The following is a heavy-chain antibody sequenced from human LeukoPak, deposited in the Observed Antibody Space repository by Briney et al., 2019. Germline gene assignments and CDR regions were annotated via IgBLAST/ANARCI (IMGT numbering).Heavy chain of an antibody. CDR3: ARGFTYGHPLDS. CDR2: MNPANGNT. Sequence: ASVKVSCKASGYTFTSYDVNWVRQVTGQRLEWMGWMNPANGNTGYVQNFQGRVIMTRDTSITTAYMELSSLTSEDTAVYYCARGFTYGHPLDSWGQGTLVIVSS. D-gene: IGHD3-10*01. V-gene: IGHV1-8*01. CDR1: GYTFTSYD. J-gene: IGHJ4*02.